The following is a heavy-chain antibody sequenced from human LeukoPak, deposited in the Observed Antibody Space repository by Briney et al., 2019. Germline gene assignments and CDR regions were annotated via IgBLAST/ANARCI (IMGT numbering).Heavy chain of an antibody. V-gene: IGHV3-66*02. CDR3: ASSSGPDAIDI. D-gene: IGHD1-26*01. J-gene: IGHJ3*02. CDR1: GFTVSSNY. CDR2: IYSGGST. Sequence: PGGSLRLSCAASGFTVSSNYMSWVRQAPGKGLEWVSVIYSGGSTYYADSVKGRFTISRDNSKNTLYLQMNSLRAEDTAVYYCASSSGPDAIDIWGQGTMVTVSS.